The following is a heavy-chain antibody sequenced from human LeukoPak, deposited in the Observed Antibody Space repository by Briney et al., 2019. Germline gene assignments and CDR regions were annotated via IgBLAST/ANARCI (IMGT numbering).Heavy chain of an antibody. J-gene: IGHJ4*02. CDR3: AKDVGDNDDY. V-gene: IGHV3-23*01. CDR1: GFPFSNFA. CDR2: ISGGGYIT. Sequence: GGSLSLSGEASGFPFSNFAMSWVRKAPGKGLRWVSTISGGGYITYYADSVKGRFTISRDNSKNTLYLQMNSLRAEDTAVYYCAKDVGDNDDYWGQGTLVTVSS. D-gene: IGHD2-21*02.